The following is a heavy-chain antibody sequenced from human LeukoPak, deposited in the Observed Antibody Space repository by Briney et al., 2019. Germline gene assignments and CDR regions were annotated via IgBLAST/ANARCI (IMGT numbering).Heavy chain of an antibody. CDR2: A. Sequence: ANYAQEFQGRVTITADESTSTAYMELSSLRSEDTAVYYCARTLSGHYDVLTGYEFGYFDYWGQGTLVTVSS. CDR3: ARTLSGHYDVLTGYEFGYFDY. V-gene: IGHV1-69*01. D-gene: IGHD3-9*01. J-gene: IGHJ4*02.